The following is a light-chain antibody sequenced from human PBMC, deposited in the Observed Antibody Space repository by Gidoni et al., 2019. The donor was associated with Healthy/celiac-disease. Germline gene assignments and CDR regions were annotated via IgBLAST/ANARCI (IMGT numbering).Light chain of an antibody. CDR1: QRVSSY. CDR3: QQSSNWPS. V-gene: IGKV3-11*01. Sequence: DIVFTESTATLSFSPGERATLPCRASQRVSSYLAWYQQKPGQAPRLIIYDASNMATVIAARCSGSGSGTDFTLTISRLEPEDCAVYYWQQSSNWPSFGGGTKVEIK. CDR2: DAS. J-gene: IGKJ4*01.